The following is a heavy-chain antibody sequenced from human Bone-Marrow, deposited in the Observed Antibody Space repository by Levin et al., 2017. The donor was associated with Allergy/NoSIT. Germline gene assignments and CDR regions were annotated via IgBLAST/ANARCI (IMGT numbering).Heavy chain of an antibody. CDR2: IKQDGSDK. J-gene: IGHJ5*02. V-gene: IGHV3-7*01. CDR3: AREIGFGGVSHWFDP. Sequence: PGGSLRLSCVASGFTFSSYWMSWVRQAPGKELEWVGNIKQDGSDKFYLDSMRGRFTISRDNAKNSLYLQMNSLRAEDTAVYYCAREIGFGGVSHWFDPWGQGTLVTVSS. D-gene: IGHD3-10*01. CDR1: GFTFSSYW.